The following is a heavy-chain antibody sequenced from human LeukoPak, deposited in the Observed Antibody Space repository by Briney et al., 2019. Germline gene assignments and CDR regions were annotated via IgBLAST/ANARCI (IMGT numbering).Heavy chain of an antibody. D-gene: IGHD1-26*01. J-gene: IGHJ3*02. CDR3: ARSLLEWELRSTDWFDI. V-gene: IGHV4-34*01. CDR1: GGSFSSYG. CDR2: ITHCGST. Sequence: SETLSLTCAVYGGSFSSYGRSWIRQAPGQGLEWIGEITHCGSTNYKPAPESGGIISVDASTHQFSKKQSSVTAAGTAVYYCARSLLEWELRSTDWFDIWGEGTMVTVSS.